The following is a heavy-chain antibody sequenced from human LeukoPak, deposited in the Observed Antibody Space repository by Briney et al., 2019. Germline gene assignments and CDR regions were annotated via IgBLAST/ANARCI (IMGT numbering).Heavy chain of an antibody. V-gene: IGHV1-69*13. D-gene: IGHD1-14*01. CDR2: IIPIFGTA. J-gene: IGHJ4*02. Sequence: SVTVSFKASGGTFSIYAISWVRQAPGQGLEWMGGIIPIFGTANYAQKFQGRVTITADESTSTAYMELRSLRSEDTAVYYCARSYNRVELLYYWGQGTLVTVSS. CDR1: GGTFSIYA. CDR3: ARSYNRVELLYY.